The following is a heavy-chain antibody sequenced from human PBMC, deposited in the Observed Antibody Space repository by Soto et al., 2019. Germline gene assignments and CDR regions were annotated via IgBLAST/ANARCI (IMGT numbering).Heavy chain of an antibody. D-gene: IGHD2-2*01. Sequence: EVQLLESGGGLVQPGGSLRLSCAASGFTFSIYAMNLVRQAPGKGLEWVSVISGSGGRTYYADSVKGRFTMSRDNSKNTLYLQMNSLRAEDTAVYYCAKEVVVESAGRSHYYYYGLDVWGQGTTVTVSS. CDR1: GFTFSIYA. J-gene: IGHJ6*02. CDR2: ISGSGGRT. CDR3: AKEVVVESAGRSHYYYYGLDV. V-gene: IGHV3-23*01.